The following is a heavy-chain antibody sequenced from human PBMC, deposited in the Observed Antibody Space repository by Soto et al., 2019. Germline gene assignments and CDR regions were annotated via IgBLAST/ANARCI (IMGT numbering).Heavy chain of an antibody. D-gene: IGHD5-12*01. J-gene: IGHJ3*02. CDR3: ARGATSAAFDI. V-gene: IGHV1-69*13. Sequence: GASVKVSCKASGGTFSSYAISWLRQSPGQGLEWMGGIIPIFGTANYAQKFQGRVTITADESTSTAYMELSSLRSEDTAVYYCARGATSAAFDIWGQGTMVTVSS. CDR1: GGTFSSYA. CDR2: IIPIFGTA.